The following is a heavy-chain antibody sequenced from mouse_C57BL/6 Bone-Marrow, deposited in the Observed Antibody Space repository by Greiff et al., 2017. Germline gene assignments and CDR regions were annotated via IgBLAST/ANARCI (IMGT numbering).Heavy chain of an antibody. CDR1: GYTFTSYW. V-gene: IGHV1-64*01. CDR2: IHPNSGST. J-gene: IGHJ2*01. CDR3: ERTGYDYAMDY. Sequence: QVQLQQPGAELVKPGASVKLSCKASGYTFTSYWMHWVKQRPGQGLEWIGMIHPNSGSTNYNEKFKSKATLTVDKSSSTAYMQLSSLKSDDSAVYYCERTGYDYAMDYWGQGTTLTVSS. D-gene: IGHD2-4*01.